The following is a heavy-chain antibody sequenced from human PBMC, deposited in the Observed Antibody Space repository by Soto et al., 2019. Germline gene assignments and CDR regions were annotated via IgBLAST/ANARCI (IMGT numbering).Heavy chain of an antibody. J-gene: IGHJ4*02. V-gene: IGHV3-7*05. CDR1: GFTFSGYW. CDR3: ARVPYYYDSNGYYYGLDY. D-gene: IGHD3-22*01. CDR2: IKQDGSEK. Sequence: GGSLRLSCAVYGFTFSGYWMSWVRQAPGKGLEWVANIKQDGSEKYYVDSVKGRFTISRDNAKNSLYLQMNSLRADDTAVYYCARVPYYYDSNGYYYGLDYWGQGTLVTVSS.